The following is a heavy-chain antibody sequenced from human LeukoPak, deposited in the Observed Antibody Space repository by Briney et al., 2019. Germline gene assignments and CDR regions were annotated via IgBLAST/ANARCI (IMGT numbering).Heavy chain of an antibody. CDR1: GFTFSSYA. V-gene: IGHV3-23*01. Sequence: GGSLRLSCGASGFTFSSYAMSWVRQAPGKGLEWVSAISGSGGSTYYADSVKGRFTISRDNSKHTLYLQMNSLRAEDTAVYYCAKEPGNSSGSHPFDYWGQGTLVTVSS. D-gene: IGHD6-19*01. CDR2: ISGSGGST. J-gene: IGHJ4*02. CDR3: AKEPGNSSGSHPFDY.